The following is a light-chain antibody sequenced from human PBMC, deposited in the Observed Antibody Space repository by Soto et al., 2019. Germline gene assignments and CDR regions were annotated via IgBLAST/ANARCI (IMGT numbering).Light chain of an antibody. CDR2: GAS. J-gene: IGKJ4*01. CDR3: QQYNSWPLT. V-gene: IGKV3-15*01. Sequence: EIVMTQSPATLSVSPGERATLSCRASQSVSSNLAWYKQKPGQAPRLLIYGASTRATGIPDRFSGSGSGTEFTLTISSLQSEDFAVYYCQQYNSWPLTFGAGTEVEIK. CDR1: QSVSSN.